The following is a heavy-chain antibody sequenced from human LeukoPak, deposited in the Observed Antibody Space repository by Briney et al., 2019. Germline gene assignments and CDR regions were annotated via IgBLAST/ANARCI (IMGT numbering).Heavy chain of an antibody. Sequence: PSETLSLTCAVYGGSFSGYYWSWIRQPPGNGLEWIGEINHSGSTNYNPSLKSRVTISVDTSKNQFSLKLSSVTAADTAVYYCARGYCSSTSCYILDYYYYMDVWGKGTTVTVSS. CDR3: ARGYCSSTSCYILDYYYYMDV. J-gene: IGHJ6*03. CDR2: INHSGST. D-gene: IGHD2-2*02. V-gene: IGHV4-34*01. CDR1: GGSFSGYY.